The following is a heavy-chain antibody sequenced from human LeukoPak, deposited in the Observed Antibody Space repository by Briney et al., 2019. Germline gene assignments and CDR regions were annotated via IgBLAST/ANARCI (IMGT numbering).Heavy chain of an antibody. J-gene: IGHJ3*02. CDR2: ISSNGGST. V-gene: IGHV3-64*01. CDR1: GFTFSSYA. Sequence: GGSLRLSCAASGFTFSSYAMHWVRQAPGKGLEYVSAISSNGGSTYYANSVKGRFAISRDNSKNTLYLQMGSLRAEDMAVYYCAREVGIAALSAFDIWGQGTMVTVSS. D-gene: IGHD6-13*01. CDR3: AREVGIAALSAFDI.